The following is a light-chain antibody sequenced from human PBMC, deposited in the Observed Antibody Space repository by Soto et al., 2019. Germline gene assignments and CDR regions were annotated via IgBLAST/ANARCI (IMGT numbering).Light chain of an antibody. V-gene: IGLV2-8*01. CDR2: EVS. CDR3: QSYDADFVI. J-gene: IGLJ2*01. CDR1: SSDVGGHNY. Sequence: QSALTQPPSASGSPGQSVTISCTGTSSDVGGHNYVSWYRQHPGEAPKLLIYEVSTRPSGVPDRFSGSKSFNTASLTVSGLQTEDESDYYCQSYDADFVIFGGGTKLTVL.